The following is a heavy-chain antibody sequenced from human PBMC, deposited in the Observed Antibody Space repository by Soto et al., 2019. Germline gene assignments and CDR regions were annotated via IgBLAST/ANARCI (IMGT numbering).Heavy chain of an antibody. Sequence: ASVKVSCKASGYTFTSYGISWVRQAPGQGLEWMGWISAYNGNTNYAQKLQGRVTMTTDTSTSTAYMELRSLRSDDTAVYYFALVEQQLVRRYYYYYMDVWGKGTTVTVS. CDR2: ISAYNGNT. J-gene: IGHJ6*03. D-gene: IGHD6-13*01. CDR1: GYTFTSYG. V-gene: IGHV1-18*01. CDR3: ALVEQQLVRRYYYYYMDV.